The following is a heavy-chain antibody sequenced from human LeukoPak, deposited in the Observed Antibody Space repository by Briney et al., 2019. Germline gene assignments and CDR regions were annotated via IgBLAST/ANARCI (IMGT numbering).Heavy chain of an antibody. V-gene: IGHV3-9*01. J-gene: IGHJ3*02. CDR3: AKDKSAMVKRSAFDI. CDR1: GFTFDDYA. D-gene: IGHD5-18*01. Sequence: QPGRSLRLSCAASGFTFDDYAMHWVRQAPGKGLEWVSGISWNSGSIGYADSVKGRFTISRDNAKNSLYLQMNSLRAEDAALYYCAKDKSAMVKRSAFDIWGQGTTVTVSS. CDR2: ISWNSGSI.